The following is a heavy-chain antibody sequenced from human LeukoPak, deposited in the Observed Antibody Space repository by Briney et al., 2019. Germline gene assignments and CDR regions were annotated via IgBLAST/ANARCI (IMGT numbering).Heavy chain of an antibody. CDR1: GYTFTSYG. CDR2: ISVYLGKR. V-gene: IGHV1-18*01. CDR3: ARTGESSTYYYDSSGPDY. D-gene: IGHD3-22*01. J-gene: IGHJ4*02. Sequence: ASVKVSCKPSGYTFTSYGISWVRQAPGQGLEWMGWISVYLGKRNYAQQPHGRVTMTTNPSTSTAYMELRSLRSGDTAVYYCARTGESSTYYYDSSGPDYWGQGTLLTVSS.